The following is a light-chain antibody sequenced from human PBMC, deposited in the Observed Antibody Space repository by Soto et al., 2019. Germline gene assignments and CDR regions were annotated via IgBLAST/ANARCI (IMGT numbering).Light chain of an antibody. J-gene: IGKJ2*01. Sequence: DVVMTQSPLSLPVTLGQPAPISCRSSQSLVHSDGKTYLNWFQQRPGQSPRRLIYNVSNRDSGVPARCSAGGSGTSCSLKISRVEAADVAIYYCMQGAHCPYAFGHGTKVYIK. CDR3: MQGAHCPYA. CDR1: QSLVHSDGKTY. CDR2: NVS. V-gene: IGKV2-30*02.